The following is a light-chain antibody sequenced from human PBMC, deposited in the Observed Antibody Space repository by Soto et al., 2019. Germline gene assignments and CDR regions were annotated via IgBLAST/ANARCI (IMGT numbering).Light chain of an antibody. CDR3: QQNDDLPLT. Sequence: DLPMTQSPSSLSASVGDRVTITCQASQDINNYLSWYQQKPGKAPKLLIYDASNLETGVPSRFSGSGSGTDFTFTISSLKPEDSARYFCQQNDDLPLTFGGGTKVEIK. V-gene: IGKV1-33*01. CDR2: DAS. CDR1: QDINNY. J-gene: IGKJ4*01.